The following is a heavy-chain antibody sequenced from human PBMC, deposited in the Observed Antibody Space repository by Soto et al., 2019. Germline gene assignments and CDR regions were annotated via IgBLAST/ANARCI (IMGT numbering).Heavy chain of an antibody. V-gene: IGHV4-59*08. CDR2: IYYSGST. CDR3: ARHVAHYDYIWGSYRSYYFDY. CDR1: GGSISSYY. D-gene: IGHD3-16*02. Sequence: PSETLSLTCTVSGGSISSYYWSWIRQPPGKGLEWIGYIYYSGSTNYNPSLKSRVTISVDTSKNQFSLKLSSVTAADTAVYYCARHVAHYDYIWGSYRSYYFDYWGQGTLVTVS. J-gene: IGHJ4*02.